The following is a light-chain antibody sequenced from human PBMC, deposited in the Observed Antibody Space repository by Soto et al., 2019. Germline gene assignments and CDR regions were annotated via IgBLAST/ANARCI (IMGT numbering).Light chain of an antibody. CDR3: QSYDSSLSGYV. CDR2: VNT. V-gene: IGLV1-40*01. CDR1: SSNIGAGYD. Sequence: QSALTQPPSVSGAPGQRVTISCTGSSSNIGAGYDVHWYQQLPGTAPKLLIYVNTNRPSGVAGRFSGSKSGTSASLAITGLQAEEEADYYCQSYDSSLSGYVFGTGTKLTVL. J-gene: IGLJ1*01.